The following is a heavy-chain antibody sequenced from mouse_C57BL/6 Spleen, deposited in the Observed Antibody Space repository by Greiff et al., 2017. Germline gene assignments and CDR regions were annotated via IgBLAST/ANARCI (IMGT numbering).Heavy chain of an antibody. CDR1: GFTFTDHY. CDR2: IRNKANGYTT. D-gene: IGHD1-1*01. Sequence: EVHLVESGGGLVQPGGSLSLSCAASGFTFTDHYMSWVRQPPGKALEWLGFIRNKANGYTTEYSASVKGRFTISRDNSQSILYLQMNALRAEDSATYYCASIPDYYGSRNYAMDYWGQGTSVTVSS. J-gene: IGHJ4*01. CDR3: ASIPDYYGSRNYAMDY. V-gene: IGHV7-3*01.